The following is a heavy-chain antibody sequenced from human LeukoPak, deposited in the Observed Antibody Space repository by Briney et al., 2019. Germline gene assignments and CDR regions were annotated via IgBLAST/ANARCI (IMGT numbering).Heavy chain of an antibody. D-gene: IGHD6-13*01. CDR3: ARFALTSSLDY. V-gene: IGHV5-51*01. CDR1: GYSFTSYW. J-gene: IGHJ4*02. Sequence: GESLKISCKGSGYSFTSYWIGWVRQMPGKGLEWMGIIYPGDSDTRYSPLFQGQVTLSVDRSISTAYLHWSGLKASDTAIYYCARFALTSSLDYWGQGTLVTVSS. CDR2: IYPGDSDT.